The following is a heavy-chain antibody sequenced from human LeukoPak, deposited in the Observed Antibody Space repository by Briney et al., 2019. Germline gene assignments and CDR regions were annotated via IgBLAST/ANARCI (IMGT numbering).Heavy chain of an antibody. CDR3: ARDSIWGGLYSYGNDY. Sequence: PSETLSLTCTVSGGSISSSSYYWGWIRQPPGKGLEWIGSIYYSGSTYYNPSLKSRVTISVDTSKNQFSLKLSSVTAADTAVYYCARDSIWGGLYSYGNDYWGQGTLVTVSS. CDR2: IYYSGST. D-gene: IGHD5-18*01. CDR1: GGSISSSSYY. J-gene: IGHJ4*02. V-gene: IGHV4-39*07.